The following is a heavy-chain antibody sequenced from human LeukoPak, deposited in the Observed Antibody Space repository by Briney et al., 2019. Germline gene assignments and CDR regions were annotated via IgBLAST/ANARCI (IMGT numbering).Heavy chain of an antibody. D-gene: IGHD3-10*01. CDR1: GFTFSSYG. CDR2: ISGSGGST. Sequence: GGTLRLSCAASGFTFSSYGMSWVRQAPGKGLEWVSAISGSGGSTYYADSVKGRFTISRDNSKNTLYLQMNSLRAEDTAVYYCAKEHYYGSGGPEDYWGQGTLVTVSS. V-gene: IGHV3-23*01. J-gene: IGHJ4*02. CDR3: AKEHYYGSGGPEDY.